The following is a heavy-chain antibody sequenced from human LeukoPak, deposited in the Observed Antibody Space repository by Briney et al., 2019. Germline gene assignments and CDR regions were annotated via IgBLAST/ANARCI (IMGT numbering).Heavy chain of an antibody. V-gene: IGHV4-34*01. Sequence: SETLSLTCAVYGGSFSGYYWSWIRQPPGKGLEWIGEINHSGSTNYNPSLKSRVTISVDTSKNQFSLKLSSVTAADTAVYYCARGGLVVVAATTYYYYGMDVWGQGTTVIVSS. CDR1: GGSFSGYY. CDR2: INHSGST. D-gene: IGHD2-15*01. J-gene: IGHJ6*02. CDR3: ARGGLVVVAATTYYYYGMDV.